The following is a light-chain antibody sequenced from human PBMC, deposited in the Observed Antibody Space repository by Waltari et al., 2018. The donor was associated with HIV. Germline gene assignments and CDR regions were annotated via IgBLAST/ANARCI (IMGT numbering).Light chain of an antibody. Sequence: DIQLTQSPSSVSASAGDTVTITCRASQGIGNYLAWYQQRPGKAPDLLIFAAGILQSGAPAWFSGSGSGTYFTLTITNLQPEDVGFYYCQKYNSAPRTFGQGTRV. V-gene: IGKV1-27*01. J-gene: IGKJ1*01. CDR1: QGIGNY. CDR2: AAG. CDR3: QKYNSAPRT.